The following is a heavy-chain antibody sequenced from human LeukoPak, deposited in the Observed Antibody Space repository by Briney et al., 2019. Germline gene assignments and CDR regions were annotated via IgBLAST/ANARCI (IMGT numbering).Heavy chain of an antibody. D-gene: IGHD3-10*01. Sequence: GGSLRLSCAASGFTFTSYAMSWARQAPGKGLEWVSAVSDSGGKTYHADSVKGRFTISRDNSKNTVHLQMNSLRVEDTAVYYCATVRSGSWDWFDPWGQGTLVTVSS. V-gene: IGHV3-23*01. CDR1: GFTFTSYA. CDR3: ATVRSGSWDWFDP. J-gene: IGHJ5*02. CDR2: VSDSGGKT.